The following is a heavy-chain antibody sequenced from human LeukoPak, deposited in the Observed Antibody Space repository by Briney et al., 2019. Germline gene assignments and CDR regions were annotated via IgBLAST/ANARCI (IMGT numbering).Heavy chain of an antibody. CDR3: ATEKAVGRAFDI. CDR1: GFPFSSYS. Sequence: GGSLRLSCFASGFPFSSYSMNGVRQVPGKGLEWVSFISSSSGYIYYADSVKGRFTISRDSAKNSLYLQMNNLRAEDTAVYYCATEKAVGRAFDIWGQGTMVTVSS. V-gene: IGHV3-21*01. CDR2: ISSSSGYI. J-gene: IGHJ3*02. D-gene: IGHD3-10*01.